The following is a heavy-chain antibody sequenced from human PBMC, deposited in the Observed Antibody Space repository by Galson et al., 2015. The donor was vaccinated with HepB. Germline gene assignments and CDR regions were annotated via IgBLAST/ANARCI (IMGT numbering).Heavy chain of an antibody. D-gene: IGHD6-19*01. CDR1: GFTFDDYA. CDR3: AKEGFSVGYSSGWYGNPFPYYYYYMDV. CDR2: ISWNSGSI. V-gene: IGHV3-9*01. J-gene: IGHJ6*03. Sequence: SLRLSCAASGFTFDDYAMHWVRQAPGKGLEWVSGISWNSGSIGYADSVKGRFTISRDNAKNSLYLQMNSLRAEDTALYYCAKEGFSVGYSSGWYGNPFPYYYYYMDVWGKGTTVTVSS.